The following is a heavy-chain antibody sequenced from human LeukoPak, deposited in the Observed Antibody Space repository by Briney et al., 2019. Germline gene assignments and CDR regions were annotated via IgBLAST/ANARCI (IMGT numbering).Heavy chain of an antibody. CDR3: ARGGWAAAYGNY. Sequence: GASVKVSCKASGYTFTSYGISWVRQATGQGLEWMGWMNPNTGNTGYAQKFQGRVTMTRNTSISTAYMELSSLRSEDTAVYYCARGGWAAAYGNYWGQGTLVTVSS. V-gene: IGHV1-8*02. J-gene: IGHJ4*02. D-gene: IGHD1-14*01. CDR2: MNPNTGNT. CDR1: GYTFTSYG.